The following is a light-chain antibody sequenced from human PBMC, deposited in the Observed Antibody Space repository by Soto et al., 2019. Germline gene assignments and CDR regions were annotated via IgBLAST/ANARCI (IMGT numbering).Light chain of an antibody. CDR3: QQSQNWPPQYT. V-gene: IGKV3-15*01. CDR2: GAS. J-gene: IGKJ2*01. Sequence: EIVMTQSPASLSLSPGDGATLSCRASQSVAGNVAWYQQKPGQGPRLLINGASTRAVGVPARFSGRGSGTEFTITISSLQSDDFAVYYCQQSQNWPPQYTVGQGTKLQIK. CDR1: QSVAGN.